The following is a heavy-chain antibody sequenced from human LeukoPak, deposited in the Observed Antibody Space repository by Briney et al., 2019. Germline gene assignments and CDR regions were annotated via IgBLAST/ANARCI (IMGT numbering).Heavy chain of an antibody. Sequence: SQTLSLTCAISGDSVSSNSAAWNWVRQSPSRGLEWLGRTYYRSKWGNDYAVSVKSRITISPDTSKNQFSLHLNSVTPEDTAVYYCARVSSRAFDVWGQGTMVTVSP. CDR2: TYYRSKWGN. CDR3: ARVSSRAFDV. D-gene: IGHD6-6*01. CDR1: GDSVSSNSAA. V-gene: IGHV6-1*01. J-gene: IGHJ3*01.